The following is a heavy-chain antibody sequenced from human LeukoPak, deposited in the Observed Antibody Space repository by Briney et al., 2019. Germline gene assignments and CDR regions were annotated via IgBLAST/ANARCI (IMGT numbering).Heavy chain of an antibody. J-gene: IGHJ4*02. CDR2: ISWNSGTI. CDR1: GFTFDDYA. D-gene: IGHD1-1*01. V-gene: IGHV3-9*01. CDR3: ARRYLYYFDY. Sequence: GGSLRLSCAASGFTFDDYAMHWVRQAPGKGLEWVSGISWNSGTIEYADSVKGRFTISRDNAKNSLYLQMNSLRAEDTALYYCARRYLYYFDYWGQGTLVTVSS.